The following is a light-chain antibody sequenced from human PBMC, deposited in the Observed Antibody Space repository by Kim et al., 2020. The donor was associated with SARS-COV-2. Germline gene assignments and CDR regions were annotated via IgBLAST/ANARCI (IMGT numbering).Light chain of an antibody. CDR2: RNN. Sequence: QSVLTQPPSASGTPGQRVTISCSGSSSNIGTNYVYWYQQLPGTAPKVLIYRNNQRPSGVPDRFSGSKSGTSASLAISGLRSEDEADYHCAAWDDSLSGWVFGGGTQLTVL. V-gene: IGLV1-47*01. CDR1: SSNIGTNY. CDR3: AAWDDSLSGWV. J-gene: IGLJ3*02.